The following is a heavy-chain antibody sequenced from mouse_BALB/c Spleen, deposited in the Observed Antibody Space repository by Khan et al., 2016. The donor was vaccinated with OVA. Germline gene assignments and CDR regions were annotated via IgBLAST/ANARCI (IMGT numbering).Heavy chain of an antibody. D-gene: IGHD1-1*01. CDR3: ARGDYYGSSSFAY. CDR1: GYSFTGYY. CDR2: ISCYNGST. V-gene: IGHV1S34*01. J-gene: IGHJ3*01. Sequence: LVKTGASVKISCKASGYSFTGYYMHWVKQSHGKSLEWIGYISCYNGSTTYNQKFKGKATFTVDTSSSTVSMQFNSLTSADSAVYYCARGDYYGSSSFAYWGQGTLVTVSA.